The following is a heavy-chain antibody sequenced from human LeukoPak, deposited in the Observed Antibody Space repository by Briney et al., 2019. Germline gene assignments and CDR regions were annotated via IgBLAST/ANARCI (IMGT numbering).Heavy chain of an antibody. CDR1: GFTFSSYG. J-gene: IGHJ4*02. Sequence: GGSLRLSCAAPGFTFSSYGMHWVRQAPGRGLEWVAVISYDGSNKYYADSVKGRFTISRDNSKNTLYLQMNSLRAEDTAVYYCATQWPDYWGQGTLVTVSS. CDR3: ATQWPDY. V-gene: IGHV3-30*03. CDR2: ISYDGSNK. D-gene: IGHD6-19*01.